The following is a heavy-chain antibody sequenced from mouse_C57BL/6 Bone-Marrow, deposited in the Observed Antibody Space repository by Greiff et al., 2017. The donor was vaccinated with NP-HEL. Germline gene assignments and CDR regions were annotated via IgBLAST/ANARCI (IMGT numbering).Heavy chain of an antibody. Sequence: QVQLQQSGPGLVQPSQSLSITCTVSGFSLTSYGVHWVRQPPGKGLEWLGVIWSGGSTDYNAAFISRLSISKDNSKSQVFFKMNSLQADDTAIYYCAKNSYYYGSTYGNYFDYWGQGTTLTVSS. CDR1: GFSLTSYG. V-gene: IGHV2-4*01. J-gene: IGHJ2*01. D-gene: IGHD1-1*01. CDR2: IWSGGST. CDR3: AKNSYYYGSTYGNYFDY.